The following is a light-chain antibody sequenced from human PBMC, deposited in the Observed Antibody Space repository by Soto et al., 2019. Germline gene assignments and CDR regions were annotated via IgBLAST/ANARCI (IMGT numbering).Light chain of an antibody. CDR1: QSVSSSY. Sequence: EIVLTQSPGTLSLSPGERATLSCRASQSVSSSYLAWYKQKPGQAPRLRIYGASSKATGIPDRFSGSGSGKAFTLTISSLEPEDFAVYYCQQYGSSPRTFGQGTKVEIK. J-gene: IGKJ1*01. V-gene: IGKV3-20*01. CDR3: QQYGSSPRT. CDR2: GAS.